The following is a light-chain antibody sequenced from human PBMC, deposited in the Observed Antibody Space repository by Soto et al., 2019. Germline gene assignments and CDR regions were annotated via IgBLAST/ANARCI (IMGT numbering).Light chain of an antibody. CDR3: AAWDDSLNGLV. J-gene: IGLJ2*01. Sequence: QSVLTQPPSTSGTPGLRVTVSCSGSGSNIGRYAVNWYQQLPGTAPKLLIYSNDQRPSGVPDRFSGSKSGTSVSLAISGLLSEDEAEYYCAAWDDSLNGLVIGGGTKRTVL. CDR1: GSNIGRYA. V-gene: IGLV1-44*01. CDR2: SND.